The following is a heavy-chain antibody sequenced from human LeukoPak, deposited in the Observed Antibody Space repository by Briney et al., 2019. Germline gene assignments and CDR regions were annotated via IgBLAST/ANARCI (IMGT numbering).Heavy chain of an antibody. CDR1: NVPFSSYY. V-gene: IGHV4-4*09. CDR3: ARSPPAPKQFDY. D-gene: IGHD2-2*01. CDR2: IYPSGSS. J-gene: IGHJ4*02. Sequence: SETLSLTCTVSNVPFSSYYWSWIRQPPGKGLEWIGYIYPSGSSNSIPSLKSRVSLSVDTSKNQFSLKLSSVIAADTAIYYCARSPPAPKQFDYWGQGILVTVSS.